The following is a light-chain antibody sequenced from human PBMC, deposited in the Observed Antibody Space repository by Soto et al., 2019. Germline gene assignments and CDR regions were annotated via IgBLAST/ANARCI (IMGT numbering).Light chain of an antibody. CDR1: SSNIGSNP. Sequence: QSVLTQPPSASGTPGQSVTISCSGSSSNIGSNPVNWYQHLPGTAPKVLIYSNDQRPSGVPDRFSGSKSTTSASLAISGLQSGDEAHYYCGAWGDNLIHPVFGGGTRLTVL. CDR3: GAWGDNLIHPV. J-gene: IGLJ2*01. CDR2: SND. V-gene: IGLV1-44*01.